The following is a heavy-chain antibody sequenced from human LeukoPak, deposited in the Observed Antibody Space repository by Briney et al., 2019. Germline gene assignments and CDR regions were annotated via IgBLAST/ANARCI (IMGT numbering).Heavy chain of an antibody. CDR1: RLTLSDYY. V-gene: IGHV3-11*01. D-gene: IGHD3/OR15-3a*01. CDR2: IRASGDHM. J-gene: IGHJ4*02. Sequence: KAGGSLRLSCAASRLTLSDYYMTWVRQAAGKGLEWISYIRASGDHMFYADSVRGRSTISRDNAKNSIFLQMNSPRDDDTAVYYCVRSVDGTALDYWGQGTLVTVSS. CDR3: VRSVDGTALDY.